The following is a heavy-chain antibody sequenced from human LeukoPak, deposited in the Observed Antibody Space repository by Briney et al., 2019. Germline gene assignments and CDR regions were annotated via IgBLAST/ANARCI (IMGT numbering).Heavy chain of an antibody. D-gene: IGHD6-13*01. CDR3: AREGSSWYDRWFDP. CDR2: ISSSSSTI. CDR1: GFTFSSYS. Sequence: GGSLRLSCAASGFTFSSYSMNWVRQAPGKGLEWVSYISSSSSTIYYADSVKGRFTISRDNAKNTLYLQMNSLRAEDTAVYYCAREGSSWYDRWFDPWGQGTLVTVSS. J-gene: IGHJ5*02. V-gene: IGHV3-48*04.